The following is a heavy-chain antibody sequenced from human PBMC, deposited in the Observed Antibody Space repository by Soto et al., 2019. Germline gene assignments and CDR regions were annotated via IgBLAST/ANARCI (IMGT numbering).Heavy chain of an antibody. J-gene: IGHJ5*02. CDR1: GGSISSGGYY. Sequence: PSETLSLTCTVSGGSISSGGYYWSLIRQHPGKGLEWIGYIYYSGSTYYNPSLKSRVTISVDTSKNQFSLKLSSVTAADTAVYYCARTNSYEQQLATWTWTDPWGPGILVTVSS. D-gene: IGHD6-13*01. CDR3: ARTNSYEQQLATWTWTDP. CDR2: IYYSGST. V-gene: IGHV4-31*03.